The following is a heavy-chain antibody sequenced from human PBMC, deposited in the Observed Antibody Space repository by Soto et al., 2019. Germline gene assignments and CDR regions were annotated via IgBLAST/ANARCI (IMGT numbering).Heavy chain of an antibody. CDR3: AREWHDILTGPDDYYYYYMDV. Sequence: GGSLRLSCAASGFTFSSYSMNWVRQAPGKGLEWVSSISSSSSYIYYADSVKGRFTISSDNAKNSLYLQMNSLRAEDTAVYYCAREWHDILTGPDDYYYYYMDVWGKGTTVTVSS. D-gene: IGHD3-9*01. CDR2: ISSSSSYI. J-gene: IGHJ6*03. V-gene: IGHV3-21*01. CDR1: GFTFSSYS.